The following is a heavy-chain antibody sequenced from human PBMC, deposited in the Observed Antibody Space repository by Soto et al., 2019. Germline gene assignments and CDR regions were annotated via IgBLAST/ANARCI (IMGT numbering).Heavy chain of an antibody. CDR3: AKCPERAARPSYYFDY. D-gene: IGHD6-6*01. V-gene: IGHV3-30*18. CDR2: ISYDGSNK. Sequence: GGSLRLSCAASGFTFSSYGMHWVRQAPGKGLEWVAVISYDGSNKYYADSVKGRFTISRDNSKNTLYLQMNSLRAEDTAVYYCAKCPERAARPSYYFDYWGQGTLVTV. J-gene: IGHJ4*02. CDR1: GFTFSSYG.